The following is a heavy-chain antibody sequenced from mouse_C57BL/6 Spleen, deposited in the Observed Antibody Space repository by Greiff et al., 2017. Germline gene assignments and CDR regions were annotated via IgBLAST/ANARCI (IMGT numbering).Heavy chain of an antibody. CDR3: ARPAYGSTYYYAMDY. CDR1: GYTFTDYY. V-gene: IGHV1-76*01. D-gene: IGHD1-1*01. Sequence: VQLQQSGAELVRPGASVKLSCKASGYTFTDYYINWVKQRPGQGLEWIARIYPGSGNTYYNEKFKGKATLTAEKSSSTAYMQLSSLTSEDSAVYFCARPAYGSTYYYAMDYWGQGTSVTVSS. J-gene: IGHJ4*01. CDR2: IYPGSGNT.